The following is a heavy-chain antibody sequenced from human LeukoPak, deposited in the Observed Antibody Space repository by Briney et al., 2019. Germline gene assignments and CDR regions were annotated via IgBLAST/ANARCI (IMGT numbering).Heavy chain of an antibody. Sequence: SETLSLTCVVHGVSSSTYSWSWIRQPPGKGLEWVGEISHRGTTDYNPSLKRRVTVSKDTSNNQCSLSSTSVTAADTAVYYCARSIAIFGVVTSSYYYNYMDVWGKGTTVTVSS. CDR1: GVSSSTYS. CDR2: ISHRGTT. V-gene: IGHV4-34*01. CDR3: ARSIAIFGVVTSSYYYNYMDV. J-gene: IGHJ6*03. D-gene: IGHD3-3*01.